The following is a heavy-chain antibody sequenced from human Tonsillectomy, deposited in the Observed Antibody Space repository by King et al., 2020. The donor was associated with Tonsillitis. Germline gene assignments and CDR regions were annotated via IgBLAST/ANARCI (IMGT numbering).Heavy chain of an antibody. D-gene: IGHD3-9*01. Sequence: VQLVESGGGLVQPGESLRVSCAASGFTFSDHYMDWVRQAPGKGLEWVGRASSKREGSNIEYAASVRGRFTISRDDSRNSLSLQMHSLKTEDTAVYYCTPGNYARLTAYLEWGQGTLVTVSP. CDR3: TPGNYARLTAYLE. J-gene: IGHJ4*02. V-gene: IGHV3-72*01. CDR1: GFTFSDHY. CDR2: ASSKREGSNI.